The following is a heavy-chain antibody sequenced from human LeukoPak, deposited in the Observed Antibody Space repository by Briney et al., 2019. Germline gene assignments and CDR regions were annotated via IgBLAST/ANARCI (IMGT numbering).Heavy chain of an antibody. CDR3: ARWNYP. Sequence: PGGFLRLSCAASGFTVSDNFMSWVRQTPGKGLEWVSVIYTGGATFYADSVRGRFTIFRDDTKNTLYLQMNSLRVDDTAVYYCARWNYPWGQGTLVTVSS. CDR2: IYTGGAT. J-gene: IGHJ5*02. V-gene: IGHV3-53*01. D-gene: IGHD1-1*01. CDR1: GFTVSDNF.